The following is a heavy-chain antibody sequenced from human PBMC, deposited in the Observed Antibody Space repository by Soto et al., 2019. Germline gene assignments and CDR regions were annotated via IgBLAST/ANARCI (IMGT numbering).Heavy chain of an antibody. V-gene: IGHV4-4*02. Sequence: SETLSLTCAVSGGSISTNNWWHWVRQSPEKGLEWIGEIHHTGNINYNPSLKSRVIMSIDESKNQFSLSLTSVTAADTAVYYCARERGAGTYQGFDYWGQGALVTVSS. J-gene: IGHJ4*02. CDR1: GGSISTNNW. D-gene: IGHD1-26*01. CDR2: IHHTGNI. CDR3: ARERGAGTYQGFDY.